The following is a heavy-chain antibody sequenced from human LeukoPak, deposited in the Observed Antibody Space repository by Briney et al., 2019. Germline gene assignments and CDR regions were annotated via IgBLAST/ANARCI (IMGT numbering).Heavy chain of an antibody. CDR2: IYHDGST. J-gene: IGHJ4*02. Sequence: SETLSLTCAVSGGSISSTNWWSWVRQPPGKGLGWIDEIYHDGSTDYNPSLKRRVTISVDKSKNQFSLRLTSVTAAHTAVYYCARERGRVVPAAMFAYWGKGTLVTVSS. CDR3: ARERGRVVPAAMFAY. CDR1: GGSISSTNW. D-gene: IGHD2-2*01. V-gene: IGHV4-4*02.